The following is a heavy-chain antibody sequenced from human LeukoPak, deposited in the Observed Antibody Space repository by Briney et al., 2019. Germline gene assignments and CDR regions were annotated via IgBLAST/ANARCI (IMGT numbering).Heavy chain of an antibody. CDR2: FDPEDGET. CDR3: ARDHLKYCSSTSCYWGHWFDP. Sequence: ASVKVSCKVSGYTLTELSMHWVRQAPGKGLEWMGGFDPEDGETIYAQKFQGRVTMTEDTSTDTAYMELRSLRSDDTAVYYCARDHLKYCSSTSCYWGHWFDPWGQGTLVTVSS. CDR1: GYTLTELS. J-gene: IGHJ5*02. D-gene: IGHD2-2*01. V-gene: IGHV1-24*01.